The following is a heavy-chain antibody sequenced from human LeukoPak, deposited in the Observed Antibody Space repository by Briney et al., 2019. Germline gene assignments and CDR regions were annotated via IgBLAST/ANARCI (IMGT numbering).Heavy chain of an antibody. J-gene: IGHJ4*02. V-gene: IGHV1-46*01. CDR2: INPSGGST. CDR3: AREGTNYDSSGGQDFDY. Sequence: GASVKVSCKASGYTFTSYYMHWVRQAPGQGLEWMGIINPSGGSTSYAQKFQGRVTMTRDTSTSTVYMELSSLRSEDTAVYYCAREGTNYDSSGGQDFDYWGQGTLVTVSS. CDR1: GYTFTSYY. D-gene: IGHD3-22*01.